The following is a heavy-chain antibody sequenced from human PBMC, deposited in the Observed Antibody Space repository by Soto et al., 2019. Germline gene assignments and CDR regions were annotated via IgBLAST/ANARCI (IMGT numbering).Heavy chain of an antibody. Sequence: SETLSLTCAVYGGSFSGYYWSWIRQPPGKGLEWIGEINHSGSTNYNPSLKSRVTISVDTSKNQFSLKLSSVTAADTAVYYCARGGGSGSYYRYYYYGMDVWGQGTTVTVS. CDR2: INHSGST. D-gene: IGHD3-10*01. V-gene: IGHV4-34*01. J-gene: IGHJ6*02. CDR3: ARGGGSGSYYRYYYYGMDV. CDR1: GGSFSGYY.